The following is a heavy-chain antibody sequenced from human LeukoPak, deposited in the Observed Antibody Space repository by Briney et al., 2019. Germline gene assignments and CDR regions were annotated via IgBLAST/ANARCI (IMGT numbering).Heavy chain of an antibody. J-gene: IGHJ4*02. Sequence: PGGSLRLSCAASEFSFCNFAVGWVRQAPGKGLEWVSTIASGFNTYSADSVKGRFTISRDNSKNTLYLQMDSLRAEDTAIYYCARQMHSTSWYGRYYFDSWGQGTLVTVSS. D-gene: IGHD2-2*01. CDR3: ARQMHSTSWYGRYYFDS. V-gene: IGHV3-23*01. CDR2: IASGFNT. CDR1: EFSFCNFA.